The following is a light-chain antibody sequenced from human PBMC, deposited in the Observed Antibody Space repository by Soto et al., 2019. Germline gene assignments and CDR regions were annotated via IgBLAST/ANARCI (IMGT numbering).Light chain of an antibody. CDR2: AAS. CDR1: QSITTY. J-gene: IGKJ1*01. V-gene: IGKV1-39*01. CDR3: QHSFTTPWT. Sequence: DIQMTQSPSSLSASVGDRVTVTCRASQSITTYLNWYQQKPGKAPKLLIYAASKLQTGVPSRFSGSGSGTDFILTISSLQPEDFATYSCQHSFTTPWTFGQGTKVEVK.